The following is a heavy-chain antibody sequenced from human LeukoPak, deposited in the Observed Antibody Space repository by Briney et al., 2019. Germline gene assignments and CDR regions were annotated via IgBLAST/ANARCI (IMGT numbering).Heavy chain of an antibody. CDR1: GYTFTSYD. V-gene: IGHV1-8*03. D-gene: IGHD3-16*01. Sequence: ASVKVSCKASGYTFTSYDINWVRQATGQGLEWMGWMNPNSGNTGYAQKFQGRVTITRNTSISTAYMELSSLRSDDTAIYYCARDLSGIRMSPDYWGQGTLVTVSS. J-gene: IGHJ4*02. CDR3: ARDLSGIRMSPDY. CDR2: MNPNSGNT.